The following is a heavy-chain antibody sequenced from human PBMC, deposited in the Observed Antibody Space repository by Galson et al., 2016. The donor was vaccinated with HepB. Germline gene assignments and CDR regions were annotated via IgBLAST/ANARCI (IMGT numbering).Heavy chain of an antibody. D-gene: IGHD3-22*01. CDR1: GFTFDDYT. V-gene: IGHV3-43*01. J-gene: IGHJ4*02. Sequence: SLRLSCAASGFTFDDYTMHWVRQAPGKGLEWVSLISWDGGSTYYADSVKGRFTISRDNSKNTLYLQVNSLRAEDTAVYYCARDQNYYDTNEYDYWGQGTLVTVSS. CDR2: ISWDGGST. CDR3: ARDQNYYDTNEYDY.